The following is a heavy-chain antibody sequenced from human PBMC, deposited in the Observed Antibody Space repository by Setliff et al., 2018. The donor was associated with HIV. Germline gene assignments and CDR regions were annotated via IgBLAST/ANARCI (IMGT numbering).Heavy chain of an antibody. V-gene: IGHV4-59*01. CDR3: ARIYDYGSYYFDY. J-gene: IGHJ4*02. D-gene: IGHD3-10*01. CDR1: GDSIRNDY. Sequence: SETLSLTCTVSGDSIRNDYWTWIRQSPEKGLEWIACFSYTGGTNYNPSFKSRVTLSLDISKNQISLKLSSVTAADTAVYYCARIYDYGSYYFDYWGQGTLVTVSS. CDR2: FSYTGGT.